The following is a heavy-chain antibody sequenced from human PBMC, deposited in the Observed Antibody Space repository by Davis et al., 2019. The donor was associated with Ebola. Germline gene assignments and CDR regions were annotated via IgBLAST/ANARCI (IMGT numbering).Heavy chain of an antibody. CDR2: IYYSGST. J-gene: IGHJ4*02. Sequence: MPSETLSLTCTVSGGSISSYYWSWIRQPPGKGLEWIGYIYYSGSTNYNPSLKSRVTISVDTSKNQFSLKLSSVTAADTAVYYCARSRFLEWLPYYYWGQGTLVTVSS. D-gene: IGHD3-3*01. CDR1: GGSISSYY. CDR3: ARSRFLEWLPYYY. V-gene: IGHV4-59*12.